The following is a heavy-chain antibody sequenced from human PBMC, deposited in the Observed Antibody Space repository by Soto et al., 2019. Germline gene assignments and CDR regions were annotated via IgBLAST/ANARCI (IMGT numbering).Heavy chain of an antibody. J-gene: IGHJ4*02. CDR1: GFTFSSYA. D-gene: IGHD4-4*01. CDR3: ATYQRGPQYYFDY. CDR2: ISGSGGST. V-gene: IGHV3-23*01. Sequence: GVSLRLSCAASGFTFSSYAMSWVRQAPGKGLEWVSAISGSGGSTYYADSVKGRFTISRDNSKNTLYLQMNSLRAEDTAVYYCATYQRGPQYYFDYWGQGTLVTVSS.